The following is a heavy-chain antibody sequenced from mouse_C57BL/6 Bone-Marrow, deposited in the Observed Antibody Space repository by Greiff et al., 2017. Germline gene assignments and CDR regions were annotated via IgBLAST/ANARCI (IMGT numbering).Heavy chain of an antibody. D-gene: IGHD2-3*01. CDR2: IHPNSGST. J-gene: IGHJ4*01. Sequence: VQLQQPGAELVKPGASVKLSCKASGYTFTSYWMHWVKQRPGQGLEWIGMIHPNSGSTNYNEKFKSKATMTVDKSASTADMQLSSLTSEDSAVYYCAAERWLPLSAMDYWGQGTSVTVSS. CDR3: AAERWLPLSAMDY. V-gene: IGHV1-64*01. CDR1: GYTFTSYW.